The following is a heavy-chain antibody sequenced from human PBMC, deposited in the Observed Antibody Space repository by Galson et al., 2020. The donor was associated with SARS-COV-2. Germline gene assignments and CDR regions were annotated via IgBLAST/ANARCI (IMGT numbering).Heavy chain of an antibody. CDR3: ARAQAGHNTGWLRSYYYYYYMDF. CDR1: GFRFRDYW. J-gene: IGHJ6*03. D-gene: IGHD6-19*01. Sequence: QLGESLKISCDASGFRFRDYWMTWVRKSPGKGLEWVANIKQHGSHEYYVDSVKGRFTISRDNAKNSLSLHMNSLRVEDTAVYYCARAQAGHNTGWLRSYYYYYYMDFWGKGTTVAICS. V-gene: IGHV3-7*01. CDR2: IKQHGSHE.